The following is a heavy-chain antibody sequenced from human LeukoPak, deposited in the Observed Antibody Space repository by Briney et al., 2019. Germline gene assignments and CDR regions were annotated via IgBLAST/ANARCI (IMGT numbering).Heavy chain of an antibody. Sequence: SETLSLTCSVSGVSMSSYYWSWIRQSPGKGLEWIGYIYHSGSTDYNSSLKSRVPISEDTSKKQFSLKVSSVTAADTAVYYCARGFRGASFDYWGQGTLVTVSS. D-gene: IGHD1-26*01. J-gene: IGHJ4*02. V-gene: IGHV4-59*01. CDR3: ARGFRGASFDY. CDR2: IYHSGST. CDR1: GVSMSSYY.